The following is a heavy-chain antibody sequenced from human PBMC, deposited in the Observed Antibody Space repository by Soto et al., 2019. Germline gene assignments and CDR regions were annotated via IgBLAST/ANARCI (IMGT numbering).Heavy chain of an antibody. CDR1: GYTFTGYY. V-gene: IGHV1-2*04. D-gene: IGHD2-2*01. J-gene: IGHJ6*02. CDR2: INPNSGGT. Sequence: SVKVSCKASGYTFTGYYMHWVRQAPGQGLEWMGWINPNSGGTNYAQKFQGWVTMTRDTSISTAYMKLSRLRSDDTAVYYCARDCRWFVCASCYEVMDVWSQGTTVTVS. CDR3: ARDCRWFVCASCYEVMDV.